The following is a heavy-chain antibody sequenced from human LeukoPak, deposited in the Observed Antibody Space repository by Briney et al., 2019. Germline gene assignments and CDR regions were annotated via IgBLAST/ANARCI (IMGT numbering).Heavy chain of an antibody. CDR2: FDPEDGET. J-gene: IGHJ5*02. D-gene: IGHD6-13*01. CDR1: GYTLTDLS. CDR3: ASVYSSSWYARGNWFDP. V-gene: IGHV1-24*01. Sequence: ASVKVSCKVSGYTLTDLSMHWVRQAPGKGLEWMGGFDPEDGETIYAQKFQGRVTMTEDTSTDTAYMELSSLRSEDTAVYYCASVYSSSWYARGNWFDPWGQGTLVTVSS.